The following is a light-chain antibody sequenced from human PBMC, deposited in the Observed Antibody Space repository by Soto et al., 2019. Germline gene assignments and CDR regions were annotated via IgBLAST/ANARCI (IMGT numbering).Light chain of an antibody. CDR1: TSKIASNT. Sequence: QSVLTQPPSASGTPGQRATIPCSGSTSKIASNTVNWYQQLPGTAPKLLIYNNNHRPSGVLDRFSGSKSGTSASLAISGLQSEDEADYYCAAWDDSLNGPLFGGGTKLTVL. CDR2: NNN. V-gene: IGLV1-44*01. CDR3: AAWDDSLNGPL. J-gene: IGLJ2*01.